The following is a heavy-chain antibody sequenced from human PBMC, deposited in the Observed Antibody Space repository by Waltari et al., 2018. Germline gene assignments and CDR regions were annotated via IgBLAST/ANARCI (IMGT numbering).Heavy chain of an antibody. CDR3: VRGPDRAKQGY. CDR1: GGSPSDDD. D-gene: IGHD3-22*01. J-gene: IGHJ4*02. Sequence: QVLPQQWGAGLLKPSETLSLTGVVYGGSPSDDDWTWIRQPPGQGLECIGEIHPGGGTDYNPSLRSRVTISVETPKKQFSLRLTSVTAADTAVYYCVRGPDRAKQGYWGQGTLVSVSS. V-gene: IGHV4-34*01. CDR2: IHPGGGT.